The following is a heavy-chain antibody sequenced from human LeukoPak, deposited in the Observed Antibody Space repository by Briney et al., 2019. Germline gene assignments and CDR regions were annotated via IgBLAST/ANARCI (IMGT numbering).Heavy chain of an antibody. J-gene: IGHJ4*02. D-gene: IGHD3-10*01. CDR2: ISSSSSTI. CDR3: AGRSGMYFDY. V-gene: IGHV3-48*01. CDR1: GFTFSSYS. Sequence: GGSLRLSCAASGFTFSSYSMNWVRQAPGKGLEWVSYISSSSSTIYYADSVKGRFTISRDNAKNSLYLQMNSLRAEDTAVYYCAGRSGMYFDYWGQGTLATVSS.